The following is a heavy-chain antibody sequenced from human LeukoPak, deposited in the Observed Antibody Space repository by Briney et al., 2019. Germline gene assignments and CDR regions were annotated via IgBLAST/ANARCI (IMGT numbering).Heavy chain of an antibody. Sequence: SETLSLTCTVPGGSISSYYWSWIRQPPGKGLEWIGYIYYSGSTNYNPSLKSRVTISVDTSKNQFSLKLSSVTAADTAVYYCARQKVGAPFDDGGQGTLVTVSS. CDR2: IYYSGST. J-gene: IGHJ4*02. CDR3: ARQKVGAPFDD. V-gene: IGHV4-59*08. D-gene: IGHD1-26*01. CDR1: GGSISSYY.